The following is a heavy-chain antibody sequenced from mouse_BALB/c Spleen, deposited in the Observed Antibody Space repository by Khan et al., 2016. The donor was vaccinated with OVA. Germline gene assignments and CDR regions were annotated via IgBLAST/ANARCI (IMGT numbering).Heavy chain of an antibody. CDR1: GFTFSRFG. Sequence: EVELVESGGGLVQPGGSRKLSCAASGFTFSRFGMHWVRQAPEKGLEWVAYISSGSSTIYYADTVKGRFTIPRDYPKNNLFLQMTSLRSEDTAMDYCARDSNFDYWGQGTTLTVSS. CDR3: ARDSNFDY. J-gene: IGHJ2*01. CDR2: ISSGSSTI. V-gene: IGHV5-17*02.